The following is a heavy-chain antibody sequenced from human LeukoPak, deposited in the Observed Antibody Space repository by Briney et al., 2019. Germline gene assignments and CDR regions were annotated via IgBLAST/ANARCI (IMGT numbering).Heavy chain of an antibody. CDR2: ISSSSSYI. D-gene: IGHD5-12*01. Sequence: PGGSLRLSCAASGFTFSSYSMNWVRQAPGKGLEWVSSISSSSSYIYYADSVKGRFTISRDNAKNSLYLQMNSLRAEDTAVYYCARGGNSGYDFGYWGQGTLVTVSS. CDR1: GFTFSSYS. CDR3: ARGGNSGYDFGY. J-gene: IGHJ4*02. V-gene: IGHV3-21*01.